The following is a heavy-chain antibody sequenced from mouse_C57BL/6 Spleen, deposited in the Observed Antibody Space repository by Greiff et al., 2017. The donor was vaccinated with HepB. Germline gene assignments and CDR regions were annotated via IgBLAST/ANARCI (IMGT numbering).Heavy chain of an antibody. CDR1: GYTFTDYE. CDR2: IDPETGGT. Sequence: QVQLKESGAELVRPGASVTLSCKASGYTFTDYEMHWVKQTPVHGLEWIGAIDPETGGTAYNQKFKGKAILTADKSSSTAYMELRSLTSEDSAVYYCTRGTVYYYGSSYYFDYWGQGTTLTVSS. CDR3: TRGTVYYYGSSYYFDY. J-gene: IGHJ2*01. V-gene: IGHV1-15*01. D-gene: IGHD1-1*01.